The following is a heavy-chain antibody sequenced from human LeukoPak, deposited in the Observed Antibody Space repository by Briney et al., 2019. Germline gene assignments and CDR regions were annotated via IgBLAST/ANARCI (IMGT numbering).Heavy chain of an antibody. CDR1: AFTFSNYW. CDR3: AKDRPVGEYSLDY. Sequence: GGSLRLSCAASAFTFSNYWMHWVRQAPGKGLVWVSRINSDVSGTSYAGSVKGRFTISRDKAKNTLYLHMHSLRAEDTAVYYCAKDRPVGEYSLDYWGHGTPVTVSS. V-gene: IGHV3-74*01. J-gene: IGHJ4*01. CDR2: INSDVSGT. D-gene: IGHD5-18*01.